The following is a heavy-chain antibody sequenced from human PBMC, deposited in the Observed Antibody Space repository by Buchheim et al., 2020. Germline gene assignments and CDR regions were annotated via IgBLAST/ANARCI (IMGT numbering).Heavy chain of an antibody. CDR3: AKFGNIVVVVAALDY. CDR1: GFTFSNYA. CDR2: VTGSGSTT. D-gene: IGHD2-15*01. Sequence: EVQLLESGGGLVQPGGSLRLSCAASGFTFSNYAMTWVRQAPGKGLEWVSGVTGSGSTTYYADSVKGRFTISRDNSKNTLYLQMNSLRAEDTAVYYCAKFGNIVVVVAALDYWGQGTL. V-gene: IGHV3-23*01. J-gene: IGHJ4*02.